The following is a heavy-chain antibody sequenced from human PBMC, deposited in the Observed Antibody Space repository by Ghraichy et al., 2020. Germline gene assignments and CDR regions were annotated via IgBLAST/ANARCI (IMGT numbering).Heavy chain of an antibody. D-gene: IGHD3-22*01. CDR2: IKQDGSEK. CDR3: ARGGPYYYDSSCYYVL. J-gene: IGHJ4*02. CDR1: GFTLSTYW. V-gene: IGHV3-7*03. Sequence: GGSLRLSCAASGFTLSTYWMSWVRQAPGKGLEWVANIKQDGSEKYYVDSVKGRFTVSRDNAKNSLYLQMNSLRAEDTAVYYCARGGPYYYDSSCYYVLWGQGPLVTVSS.